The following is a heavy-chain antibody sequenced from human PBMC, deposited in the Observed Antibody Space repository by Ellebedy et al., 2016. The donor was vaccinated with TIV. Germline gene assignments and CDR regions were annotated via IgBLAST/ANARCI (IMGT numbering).Heavy chain of an antibody. Sequence: SETLSLXXTVSGGSISSSSYYWGWIRQPPGKGLEWIGSIYYSGSTNYNPSLKSRVTISVDTSKNQFSLKLSSVTAADTAVYYCARAGAAAGTGSYYYYYYGMDVWGQGTTVTVSS. CDR1: GGSISSSSYY. D-gene: IGHD6-13*01. CDR2: IYYSGST. J-gene: IGHJ6*02. CDR3: ARAGAAAGTGSYYYYYYGMDV. V-gene: IGHV4-39*07.